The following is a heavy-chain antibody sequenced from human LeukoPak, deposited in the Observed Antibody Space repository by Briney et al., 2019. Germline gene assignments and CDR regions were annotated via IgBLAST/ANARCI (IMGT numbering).Heavy chain of an antibody. CDR3: ARRAGGYSHPYDY. Sequence: GGSLRLSCAASEFTFRSYGMHWVRQAPGKGLDWVAFIRYDGSNKYYADSVKGRFTISRDNSKNTLYLQMNGLRAEDTAVYYCARRAGGYSHPYDYWGQGILVTVSS. CDR2: IRYDGSNK. CDR1: EFTFRSYG. V-gene: IGHV3-30*02. D-gene: IGHD4-23*01. J-gene: IGHJ4*02.